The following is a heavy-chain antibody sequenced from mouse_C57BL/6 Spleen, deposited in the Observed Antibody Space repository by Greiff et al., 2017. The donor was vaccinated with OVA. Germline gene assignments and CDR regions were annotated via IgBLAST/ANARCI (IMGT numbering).Heavy chain of an antibody. Sequence: QVQLQQSGAELVKPGASVKISCKASGYAFSSYWMNWVKQRPGKGLEWIGQIYPGDGDTNYNGKFKGKATLTADKSSSTAYMQLSSLTSEDAAVYFCARKNYGRYFDVWGTGTTVTVSS. CDR2: IYPGDGDT. J-gene: IGHJ1*03. D-gene: IGHD1-1*01. CDR3: ARKNYGRYFDV. CDR1: GYAFSSYW. V-gene: IGHV1-80*01.